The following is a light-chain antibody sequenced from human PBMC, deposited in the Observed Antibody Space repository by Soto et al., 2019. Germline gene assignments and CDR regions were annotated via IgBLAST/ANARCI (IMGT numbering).Light chain of an antibody. Sequence: IVMTQSPATLSVSPVEIATLSFRASQSVSSNLAWYQQKPGQAPRLLIYGASSRATGIPDRFSGSGSGTDFTLTISRLEPEDFAVYYCQQYGSSPWTFGQGTKVDI. CDR1: QSVSSN. V-gene: IGKV3-20*01. J-gene: IGKJ1*01. CDR3: QQYGSSPWT. CDR2: GAS.